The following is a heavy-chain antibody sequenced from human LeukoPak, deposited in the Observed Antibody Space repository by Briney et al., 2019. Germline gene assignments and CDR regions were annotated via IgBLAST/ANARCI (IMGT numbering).Heavy chain of an antibody. J-gene: IGHJ4*02. CDR3: ARSFYGRID. CDR1: GYTFTSYD. Sequence: GASVKVSCKASGYTFTSYDINWVRQATGQGPEWVGWMNPNSGNTGYAQKFQGRVTFTRDTSIRTAYMELSSLRSEDTAMYYCARSFYGRIDWGQGTLVTVSS. V-gene: IGHV1-8*03. CDR2: MNPNSGNT. D-gene: IGHD5/OR15-5a*01.